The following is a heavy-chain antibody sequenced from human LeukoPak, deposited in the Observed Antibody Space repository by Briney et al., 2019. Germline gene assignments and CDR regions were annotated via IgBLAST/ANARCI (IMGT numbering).Heavy chain of an antibody. Sequence: ASVKVSCKASGYTFTGYYMHWVRQAPGQGLEWMGWINPNSGGTNYAQKFQGRATMTRDTSISTAYMELSRLRSDDTAVYYCARVLTPYYYYYGMDVWSQGTTVTVSS. CDR2: INPNSGGT. V-gene: IGHV1-2*02. J-gene: IGHJ6*02. CDR3: ARVLTPYYYYYGMDV. CDR1: GYTFTGYY.